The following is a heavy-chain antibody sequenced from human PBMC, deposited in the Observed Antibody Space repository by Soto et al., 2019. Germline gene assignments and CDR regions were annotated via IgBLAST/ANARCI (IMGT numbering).Heavy chain of an antibody. V-gene: IGHV1-3*01. D-gene: IGHD3-22*01. J-gene: IGHJ4*02. CDR3: ARDSHDSSGYLYYFDY. CDR2: INAGNGNT. CDR1: GYTFTSYA. Sequence: GASVKVSCKASGYTFTSYAMHWVRQAPGQRLEWMGWINAGNGNTKYSQKFQGRVTITRDTSASTAYMELSSLRSEDTAVYYCARDSHDSSGYLYYFDYWGQGTLVTVSS.